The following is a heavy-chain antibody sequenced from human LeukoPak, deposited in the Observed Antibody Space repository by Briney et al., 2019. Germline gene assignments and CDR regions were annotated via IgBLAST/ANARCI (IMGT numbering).Heavy chain of an antibody. CDR2: ISYDGSNK. V-gene: IGHV3-30-3*01. J-gene: IGHJ4*02. Sequence: GGSLRLSCAASGFTFSSYAMHWVRQAPGKGLEWVAVISYDGSNKYYADSVKGRFTISRDNSKNTLYLQMNSLRAEDTAVYYCARDSRITMIVGDYWGQGTLVTVSS. CDR3: ARDSRITMIVGDY. CDR1: GFTFSSYA. D-gene: IGHD3-22*01.